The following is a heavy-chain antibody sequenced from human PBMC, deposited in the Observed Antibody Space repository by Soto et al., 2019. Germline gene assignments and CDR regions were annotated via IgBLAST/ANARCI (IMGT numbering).Heavy chain of an antibody. J-gene: IGHJ5*02. CDR3: ALRPVVAATPSWFDP. CDR1: GGTFSRYT. CDR2: IIPRFGAT. Sequence: SVKVSCKAAGGTFSRYTFNWVRQAPGQGLEWMGGIIPRFGATNYAPALQGRVTITADESTNGAYMELSSLRSEDTAVYYCALRPVVAATPSWFDPWGQGTLVTVSS. D-gene: IGHD2-15*01. V-gene: IGHV1-69*13.